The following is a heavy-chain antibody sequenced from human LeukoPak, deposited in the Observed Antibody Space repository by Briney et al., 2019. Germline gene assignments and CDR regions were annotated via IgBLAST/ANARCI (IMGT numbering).Heavy chain of an antibody. J-gene: IGHJ4*02. CDR1: GYTLTELS. Sequence: ASVKVSCKVSGYTLTELSMHWVRQAPGKGLEWRGGFDPEDGETIYAQKFQGRVTMTEDTSTDTAYMELSSLRSEDTAVYYCATGRGYDFWSDLHYWGQGTLVTVSS. CDR2: FDPEDGET. CDR3: ATGRGYDFWSDLHY. D-gene: IGHD3-3*01. V-gene: IGHV1-24*01.